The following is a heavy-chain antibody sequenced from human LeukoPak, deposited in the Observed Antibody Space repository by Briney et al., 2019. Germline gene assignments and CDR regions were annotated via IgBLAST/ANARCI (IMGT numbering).Heavy chain of an antibody. CDR2: IHYTGST. Sequence: SETLSLTCTVSGGSINSYYWSWIRQPPGKGLECIGYIHYTGSTNYNPSLKSRVTISVDTFRNQFSLRLRSVTAADTAVYYCARALGAFDIWGQGTMVTVSS. J-gene: IGHJ3*02. CDR3: ARALGAFDI. V-gene: IGHV4-59*08. CDR1: GGSINSYY.